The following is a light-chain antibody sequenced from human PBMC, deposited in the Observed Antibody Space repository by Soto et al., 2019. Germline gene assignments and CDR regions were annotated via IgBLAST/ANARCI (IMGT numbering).Light chain of an antibody. CDR2: KAS. J-gene: IGKJ1*01. V-gene: IGKV1-5*03. CDR1: QTISSW. CDR3: QHYNSYSEA. Sequence: MSESLANRFASVGHRVTITCRASQTISSWLAWYQQKPGKAPKLLIYKASTLKSGVPSRFSGSGSGTEFTLTISSLQPDDFATYYCQHYNSYSEAFGQGTKVDIK.